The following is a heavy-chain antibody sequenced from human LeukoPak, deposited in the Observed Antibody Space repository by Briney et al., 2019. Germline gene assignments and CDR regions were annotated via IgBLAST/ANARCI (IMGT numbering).Heavy chain of an antibody. CDR1: GFTFSSCA. D-gene: IGHD3-22*01. CDR3: AKDPTDFDSSGQTYFDY. V-gene: IGHV3-23*01. Sequence: PGGSLRLSCAASGFTFSSCAMNRVRQAPGKGLEWVSGISGSGGITHYADSVRGRFTISRDNSKNTLYLQMNSLRAEDTAVYYCAKDPTDFDSSGQTYFDYWGQGSLVTVSS. J-gene: IGHJ4*02. CDR2: ISGSGGIT.